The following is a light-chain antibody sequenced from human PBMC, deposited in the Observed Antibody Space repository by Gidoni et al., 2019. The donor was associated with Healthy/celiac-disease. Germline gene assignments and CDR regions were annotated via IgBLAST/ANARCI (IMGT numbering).Light chain of an antibody. Sequence: DIQLTQSPSFLSASVGDRVTITCRASQGISSYLAWYQQKPGKAPKLLIYAASTLQSGVPSRFSGSGSGTEFTLTISSLQSEDFATYYCQQLNGYPPYSFGQXTKLEIK. CDR3: QQLNGYPPYS. CDR2: AAS. V-gene: IGKV1-9*01. CDR1: QGISSY. J-gene: IGKJ2*03.